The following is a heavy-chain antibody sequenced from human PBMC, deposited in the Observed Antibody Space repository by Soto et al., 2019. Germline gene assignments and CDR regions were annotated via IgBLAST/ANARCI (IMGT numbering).Heavy chain of an antibody. V-gene: IGHV1-2*04. D-gene: IGHD6-19*01. Sequence: ASVKVSCKTSGYTFTGYYIHWVRQAPGQGLEWMGWINPHTGVTNYAQNFQGWVTMTRDTSISTVYMEMTRLKSDDTAVYYCARESGGVAGTLDTWGQGTLVTVSS. CDR2: INPHTGVT. CDR3: ARESGGVAGTLDT. CDR1: GYTFTGYY. J-gene: IGHJ5*02.